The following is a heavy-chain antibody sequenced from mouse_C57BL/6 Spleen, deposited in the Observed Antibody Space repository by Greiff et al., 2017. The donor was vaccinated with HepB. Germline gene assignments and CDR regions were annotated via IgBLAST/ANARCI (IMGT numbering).Heavy chain of an antibody. CDR2: IYPGDGDT. CDR1: GYAFSSSW. V-gene: IGHV1-82*01. Sequence: VQLQQSGPELVKPGASVKISCKASGYAFSSSWMNWVKQRPGTGLEWIGRIYPGDGDTNYNGKFKGKATLTADKSSSTAYMQLSSLTSEDSAVYFCARSSVTTVVAPGAMDYWGQGTAVSVSS. J-gene: IGHJ4*01. D-gene: IGHD1-1*01. CDR3: ARSSVTTVVAPGAMDY.